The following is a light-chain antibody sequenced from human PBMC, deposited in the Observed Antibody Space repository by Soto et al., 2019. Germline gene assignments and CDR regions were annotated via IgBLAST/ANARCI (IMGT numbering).Light chain of an antibody. V-gene: IGKV1-5*03. J-gene: IGKJ1*01. CDR2: KAS. CDR3: QHYNSYSEA. CDR1: QTISSW. Sequence: DIQMTQSPSSLAASVGRRVTITCRASQTISSWLAWYQQKPGKAPKLLIYKASTLKSGVTSRFSGSGSGTEFTLTISSLQPDDFATYYCQHYNSYSEAFGQGTKVEIK.